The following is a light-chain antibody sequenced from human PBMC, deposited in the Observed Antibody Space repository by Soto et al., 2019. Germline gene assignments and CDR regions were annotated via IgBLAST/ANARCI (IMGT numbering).Light chain of an antibody. V-gene: IGKV3-20*01. Sequence: TQSPSTLSASVGERAPLSCRASQNISSYLIWYQQKPGQAPRLLIYAASTRATGIPDRFSGSGSGTDFTLTIGRLDPEDFAVYYCLKYGSSPGWTFGPGTKVDIK. CDR2: AAS. J-gene: IGKJ1*01. CDR1: QNISSY. CDR3: LKYGSSPGWT.